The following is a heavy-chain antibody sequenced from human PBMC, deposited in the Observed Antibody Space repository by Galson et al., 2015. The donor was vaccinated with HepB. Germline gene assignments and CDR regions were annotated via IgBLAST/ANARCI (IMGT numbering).Heavy chain of an antibody. D-gene: IGHD6-19*01. J-gene: IGHJ6*02. V-gene: IGHV1-24*01. CDR3: ATGVAVAGIPFYYGMDV. Sequence: SVKVSCKVSGYTLTELSMHWVRQAPGKGLEWMGGFDPEDGETIYAQKFQGRVTMTEDTSTDTAYMELSSLRSEDTAVYYCATGVAVAGIPFYYGMDVWGQGTTVTVSS. CDR1: GYTLTELS. CDR2: FDPEDGET.